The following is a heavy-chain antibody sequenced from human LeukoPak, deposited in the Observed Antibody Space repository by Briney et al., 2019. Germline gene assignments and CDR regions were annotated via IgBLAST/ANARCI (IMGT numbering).Heavy chain of an antibody. CDR3: ARDMGGMAARPIDY. CDR1: GFTFSSYW. D-gene: IGHD6-6*01. J-gene: IGHJ4*02. V-gene: IGHV3-21*01. CDR2: ISSSSSYI. Sequence: GGSLRLSCAASGFTFSSYWMHWVRQAPGKGLEWVSSISSSSSYIYYADSVKGRFTISRDNAKNSLYLQMNSLRAEDTAVYYCARDMGGMAARPIDYWGQGTLVTVSS.